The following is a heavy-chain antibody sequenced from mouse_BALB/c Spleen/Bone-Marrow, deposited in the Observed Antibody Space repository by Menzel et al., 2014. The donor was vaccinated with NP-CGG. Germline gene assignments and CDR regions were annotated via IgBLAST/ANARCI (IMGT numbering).Heavy chain of an antibody. CDR3: ARAESYRDIDY. J-gene: IGHJ4*01. V-gene: IGHV1-82*01. D-gene: IGHD2-12*01. CDR2: IYPGDGDT. CDR1: GYAFSSSW. Sequence: VQLQQSGPELVKPGASVKISCKASGYAFSSSWMNWVRQRPGQGLEWIGRIYPGDGDTKYNGKFKGKATLTADKSSSTAYMQHSSLTSVDSAVYFCARAESYRDIDYWGQGTSVTVSA.